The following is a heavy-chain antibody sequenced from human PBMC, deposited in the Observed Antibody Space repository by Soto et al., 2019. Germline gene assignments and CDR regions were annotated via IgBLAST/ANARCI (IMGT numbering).Heavy chain of an antibody. J-gene: IGHJ4*02. CDR2: ISYDGSNT. D-gene: IGHD1-26*01. CDR3: AKEGGLSGSYYISSSYYFDY. Sequence: QVQLVESGGGVVQPGRSLRLSCVASGFTFSSYGMQWVRQAPGKGLEWVAIISYDGSNTYYADSVKGRFTISRDKSKNTLYLQRNSLTAEDTFVYYCAKEGGLSGSYYISSSYYFDYWGQGTLVTVSS. CDR1: GFTFSSYG. V-gene: IGHV3-30*18.